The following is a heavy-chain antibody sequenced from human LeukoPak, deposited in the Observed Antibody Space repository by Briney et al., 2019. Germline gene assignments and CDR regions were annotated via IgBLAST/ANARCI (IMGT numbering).Heavy chain of an antibody. CDR3: AKDPSGGGDPDY. J-gene: IGHJ4*02. CDR2: ISGSGGST. D-gene: IGHD2-21*02. V-gene: IGHV3-23*01. Sequence: GGSLRLSCAASGFTFSSYGMSWVRQAPGKGLEWVSAISGSGGSTYYADSVKGRFTISRDNSKNTLYLQMNSLRAEDTAVYYCAKDPSGGGDPDYWGQGTLVTVSS. CDR1: GFTFSSYG.